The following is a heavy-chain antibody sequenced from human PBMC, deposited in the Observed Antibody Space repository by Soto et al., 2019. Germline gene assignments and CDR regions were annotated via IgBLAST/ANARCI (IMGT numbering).Heavy chain of an antibody. CDR2: IYYSGST. J-gene: IGHJ4*02. CDR3: SRDLLDY. CDR1: GGSISSGDYY. V-gene: IGHV4-30-4*01. Sequence: SETLSLTCTVSGGSISSGDYYWSWIRQPPGKGLEWIGYIYYSGSTYYNPSLRSRLTISVDTSKNQFSLKLSSVTAADAAVYYCSRDLLDYWGQGTLVTVSS.